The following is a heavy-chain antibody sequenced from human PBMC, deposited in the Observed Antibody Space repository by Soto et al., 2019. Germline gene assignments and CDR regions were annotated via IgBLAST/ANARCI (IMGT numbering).Heavy chain of an antibody. CDR3: APYLVRAAAAPCLDP. CDR2: IIPIFGKV. V-gene: IGHV1-69*01. D-gene: IGHD2-15*01. CDR1: GGTFNNYA. J-gene: IGHJ5*02. Sequence: QVQLVQSGAEVKKPGSSVKVSCKASGGTFNNYAFTWVRQAPGQGLEWMGGIIPIFGKVHYAQKFQGRVTVTADESPGTVYIERSSLRGEYTAVFYCAPYLVRAAAAPCLDPWGQVTLVTGSS.